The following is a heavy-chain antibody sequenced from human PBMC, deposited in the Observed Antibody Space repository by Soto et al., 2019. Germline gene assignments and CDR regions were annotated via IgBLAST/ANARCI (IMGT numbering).Heavy chain of an antibody. CDR3: AKVPVGATGRFDY. CDR2: ISGSGGST. V-gene: IGHV3-23*01. D-gene: IGHD1-26*01. CDR1: GFTFSNYA. Sequence: PGGSLRLSCAGPGFTFSNYAMSWVRQAPGKGLAWVSAISGSGGSTYYADSVKGRFTISRDNSKNTLYLQMNSLRAEDTALYYCAKVPVGATGRFDYWGQGTLVTVSS. J-gene: IGHJ4*02.